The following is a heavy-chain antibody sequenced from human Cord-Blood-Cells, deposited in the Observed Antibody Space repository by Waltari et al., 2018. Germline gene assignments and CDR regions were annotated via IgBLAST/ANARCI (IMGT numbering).Heavy chain of an antibody. CDR1: GGSFSGYY. V-gene: IGHV4-34*01. D-gene: IGHD2-2*01. CDR2: INHSGST. J-gene: IGHJ4*02. Sequence: QVQLQQWGAGLLKPSETLSLTCAVYGGSFSGYYWSWIRQPPGKGLEWMGEINHSGSTNYNPSLKSRVAISVDTSKNQFSLKLSSVTAADTAVYYCARGGCTSCYTFDYWGQGTLVTVSS. CDR3: ARGGCTSCYTFDY.